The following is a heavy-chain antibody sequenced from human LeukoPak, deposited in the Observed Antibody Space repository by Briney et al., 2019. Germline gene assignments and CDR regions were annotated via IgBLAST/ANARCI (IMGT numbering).Heavy chain of an antibody. D-gene: IGHD2-2*02. CDR3: AREDIPRPYGKDV. V-gene: IGHV1-2*02. Sequence: ASVKVSCKASGYTFTGYYMHWVRQAPGQGLEWMGWINPNSGGTNYAQKFQGRVTMTRDTSISTAYMELSRLRSDDTAVYYCAREDIPRPYGKDVWGQGTTVTVSS. CDR1: GYTFTGYY. J-gene: IGHJ6*02. CDR2: INPNSGGT.